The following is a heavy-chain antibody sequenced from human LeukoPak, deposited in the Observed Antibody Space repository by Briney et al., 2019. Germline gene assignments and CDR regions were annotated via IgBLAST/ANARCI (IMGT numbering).Heavy chain of an antibody. CDR1: GFTFSSYG. J-gene: IGHJ4*02. CDR3: ARHYCSGGSCGVGPYFDY. CDR2: ITSGGTI. Sequence: GESLRLSRAASGFTFSSYGMSWVRQAPGKGLEWLSHITSGGTIYYADSVKGRFTISRDNAKSSLYLQMSSLRDEDTAVYYCARHYCSGGSCGVGPYFDYWGQGTLVTVSS. D-gene: IGHD2-15*01. V-gene: IGHV3-48*02.